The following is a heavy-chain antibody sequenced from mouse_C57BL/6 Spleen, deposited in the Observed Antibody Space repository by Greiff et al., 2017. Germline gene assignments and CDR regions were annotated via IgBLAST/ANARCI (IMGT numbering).Heavy chain of an antibody. J-gene: IGHJ3*01. V-gene: IGHV5-17*01. CDR1: GFTFSDYG. CDR3: AIYPLFAY. CDR2: ISSGSSTI. D-gene: IGHD2-1*01. Sequence: EVKLMESGGGLVKPGGSLKLSCAASGFTFSDYGMHWVRQAPEKGLEWVAYISSGSSTIYYADTVKGRFTISRDNAKNTLFLQMTCLRSDDTAMYYCAIYPLFAYWGQGTLVTVSA.